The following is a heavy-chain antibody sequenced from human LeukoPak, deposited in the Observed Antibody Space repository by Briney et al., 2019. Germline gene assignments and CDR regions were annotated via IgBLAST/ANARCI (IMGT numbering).Heavy chain of an antibody. CDR3: ANWPVWFGEWLAFVI. CDR1: GFSFSSYA. CDR2: ISGSGSST. D-gene: IGHD3-10*01. J-gene: IGHJ3*02. Sequence: GGSLRLSCAASGFSFSSYAMSWVRQAPGKGLEWVSAISGSGSSTYYADSVKGRFTISRDNSKNTLYLQMNSLRAEDTAVYYGANWPVWFGEWLAFVIWGQGTMVTVSS. V-gene: IGHV3-23*01.